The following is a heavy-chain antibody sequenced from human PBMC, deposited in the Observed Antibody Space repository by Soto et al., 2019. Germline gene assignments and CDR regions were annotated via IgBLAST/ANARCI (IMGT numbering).Heavy chain of an antibody. Sequence: QVQLQESGPGLVKPSETLSLTCTVSGGSVSSGSYYWSWIRQPPGKGLEWIGYIYYSGSTNYNPSLKSRVTISVDPSKNQFSRKLSSVTAADTAVYYCARGPKLRSYDYGMDVWGQGTTVTVSS. V-gene: IGHV4-61*01. D-gene: IGHD1-7*01. CDR3: ARGPKLRSYDYGMDV. CDR2: IYYSGST. CDR1: GGSVSSGSYY. J-gene: IGHJ6*02.